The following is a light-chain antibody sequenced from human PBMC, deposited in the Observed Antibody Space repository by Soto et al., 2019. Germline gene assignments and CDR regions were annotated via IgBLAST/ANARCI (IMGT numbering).Light chain of an antibody. CDR3: SSYAISAPFV. V-gene: IGLV2-8*01. CDR2: EVT. J-gene: IGLJ1*01. Sequence: QSALTQPPSASGSPGQSVTISCTGTSSDVGGYNYVSWYQQHPGKAPKLIIFEVTQRPSGVPYRFSGSKSGNTASLTVSGLQAEDEADYYCSSYAISAPFVFGSGTKLTVL. CDR1: SSDVGGYNY.